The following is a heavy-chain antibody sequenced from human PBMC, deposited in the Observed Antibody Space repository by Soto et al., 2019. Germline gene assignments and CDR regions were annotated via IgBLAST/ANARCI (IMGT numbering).Heavy chain of an antibody. Sequence: SETLSLTCTVSGGSISSGGYYWSWIRQHPGKGLEWIGYIYYSGSTYYNPSLKSRVTISVDTSKNQFSLKLSSVTAADTAVYICARVYSSSSYYYYYMDVWGKGTTVTVSS. CDR3: ARVYSSSSYYYYYMDV. J-gene: IGHJ6*03. CDR2: IYYSGST. D-gene: IGHD6-6*01. V-gene: IGHV4-31*03. CDR1: GGSISSGGYY.